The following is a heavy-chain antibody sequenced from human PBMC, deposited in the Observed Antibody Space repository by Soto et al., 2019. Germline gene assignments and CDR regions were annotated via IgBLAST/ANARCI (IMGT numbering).Heavy chain of an antibody. CDR2: IYYTGSA. J-gene: IGHJ5*02. D-gene: IGHD1-1*01. CDR3: ASAGRRDRNSSPSPFDP. V-gene: IGHV4-30-4*01. CDR1: RGSINSGDYF. Sequence: PSETLSLTCTVSRGSINSGDYFWSWLRQPPGKGLEWVGFIYYTGSAYYTPSLKRRVSISVETSKHKFSLNVSRVTAAATAVVFCASAGRRDRNSSPSPFDPWGQGTLMAVSS.